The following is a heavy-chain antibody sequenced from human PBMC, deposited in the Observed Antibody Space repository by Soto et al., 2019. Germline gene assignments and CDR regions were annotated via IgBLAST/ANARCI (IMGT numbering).Heavy chain of an antibody. J-gene: IGHJ4*02. CDR2: IYYSGST. CDR3: ARGYYYDSSGYYYFDY. D-gene: IGHD3-22*01. Sequence: SETLSLTCTVSGGSISSYYWSWIRQPPGKGLEWIGYIYYSGSTNYNPSLKSRVTISVDTSKNQFSLKLSSVTAADTAVYYCARGYYYDSSGYYYFDYWGQGTLVTVSS. CDR1: GGSISSYY. V-gene: IGHV4-59*01.